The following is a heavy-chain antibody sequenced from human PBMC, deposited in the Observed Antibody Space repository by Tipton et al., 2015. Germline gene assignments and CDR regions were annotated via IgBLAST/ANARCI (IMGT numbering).Heavy chain of an antibody. V-gene: IGHV4-4*01. D-gene: IGHD3-9*01. Sequence: TLSLTCTVSGGFISSSICCIWVRQSPGKGLEWIGEIYHSGSTYYNPSLKSRVTISVDTSKKQFSLKLSSVTAADTAVYFCARDGRYDILTGHSHQYGMDVWGQGTTVTVSS. CDR2: IYHSGST. J-gene: IGHJ6*02. CDR1: GGFISSSIC. CDR3: ARDGRYDILTGHSHQYGMDV.